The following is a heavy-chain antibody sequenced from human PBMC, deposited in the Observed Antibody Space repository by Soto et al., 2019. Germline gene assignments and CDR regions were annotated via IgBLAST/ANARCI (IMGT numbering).Heavy chain of an antibody. D-gene: IGHD3-10*01. CDR1: GGSISSGGYY. V-gene: IGHV4-31*03. CDR2: IYYSGST. CDR3: ATLHITYVASIYFDY. J-gene: IGHJ4*02. Sequence: PSETLSLTCTVSGGSISSGGYYWSWIRQHPVKGLEWIGYIYYSGSTYYNPSLKSRVTISVDTSKNQFSLKLSSVTAADTAVYYCATLHITYVASIYFDYWGQGTLVTVSS.